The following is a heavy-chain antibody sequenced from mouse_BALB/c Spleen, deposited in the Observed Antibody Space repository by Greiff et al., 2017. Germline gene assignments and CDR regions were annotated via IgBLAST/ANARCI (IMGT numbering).Heavy chain of an antibody. J-gene: IGHJ4*01. CDR3: AREGNYYGNYDAMDY. V-gene: IGHV1-7*01. Sequence: VQLQQSGAELAKPGASVKMSCKASGYTFTSYWMHWVQQRPGQGLEWIGYINPSTGYTEYNQKFKDKATLTADKSSSTAYMQLSSLTSEDSAVYYCAREGNYYGNYDAMDYWGQGTSVTVSS. D-gene: IGHD2-1*01. CDR2: INPSTGYT. CDR1: GYTFTSYW.